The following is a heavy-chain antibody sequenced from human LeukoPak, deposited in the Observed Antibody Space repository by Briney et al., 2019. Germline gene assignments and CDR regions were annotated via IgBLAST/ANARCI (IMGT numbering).Heavy chain of an antibody. J-gene: IGHJ5*02. CDR2: IDWDDDK. CDR1: GFSLTTTGMR. Sequence: SGPALVKPTQTLTLTCTFSGFSLTTTGMRVSWIRRPPGKALEWLARIDWDDDKFYSTSLKTRLTISKDTSKNQVVLTMTNMDPVDTATYYCARLQGATIGAKWFDPWGQGTLVTVSS. D-gene: IGHD4/OR15-4a*01. CDR3: ARLQGATIGAKWFDP. V-gene: IGHV2-70*04.